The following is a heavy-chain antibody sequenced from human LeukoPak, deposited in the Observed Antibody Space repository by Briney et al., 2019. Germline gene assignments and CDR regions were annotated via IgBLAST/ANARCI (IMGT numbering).Heavy chain of an antibody. D-gene: IGHD6-19*01. J-gene: IGHJ5*02. V-gene: IGHV3-23*01. CDR3: AKCSTSAYTTGWCNWIDP. Sequence: GGSLRLSRVASGFTFTSDAMNWVRQAPGKGLEWVSSTVSRGTTQYADSVKGRFTVSRDTSKNTLYLQMNSLRADDTAVYYCAKCSTSAYTTGWCNWIDPWGQGTLVTVSS. CDR2: TVSRGTT. CDR1: GFTFTSDA.